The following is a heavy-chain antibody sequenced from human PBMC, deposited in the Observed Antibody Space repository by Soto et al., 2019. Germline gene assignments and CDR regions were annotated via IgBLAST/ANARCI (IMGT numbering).Heavy chain of an antibody. CDR2: ISSSGSTI. J-gene: IGHJ4*02. V-gene: IGHV3-11*01. D-gene: IGHD3-16*02. CDR3: ASGTYMITFGGVIAPFDY. CDR1: GFTFSDYY. Sequence: GGSLRLSCAASGFTFSDYYMSWIRQAPGKGLEWVSYISSSGSTIYYADSVKGRFTISRDNAKNSLYLQMNSLRAEDTAVYYCASGTYMITFGGVIAPFDYWGQGTLVTVSS.